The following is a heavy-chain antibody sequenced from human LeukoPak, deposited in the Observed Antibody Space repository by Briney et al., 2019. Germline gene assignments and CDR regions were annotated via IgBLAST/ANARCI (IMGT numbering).Heavy chain of an antibody. CDR3: ARDKSLRYFDWLLAEDYYYMDV. CDR2: ISAYNGNT. Sequence: GASVKVSCKASGYTFTSYGISWVRQAPGQGLEWMGWISAYNGNTNYAQKLQGRVTMTTDTSTSTAYMELRSLRSDDTAVYYCARDKSLRYFDWLLAEDYYYMDVWGKGTTVTVSS. CDR1: GYTFTSYG. V-gene: IGHV1-18*01. J-gene: IGHJ6*03. D-gene: IGHD3-9*01.